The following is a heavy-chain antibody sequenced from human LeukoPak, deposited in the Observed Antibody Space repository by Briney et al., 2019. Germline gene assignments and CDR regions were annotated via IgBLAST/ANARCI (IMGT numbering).Heavy chain of an antibody. CDR1: GFTVSSNY. CDR3: AKDSAYGDYLYYYYYYMDV. V-gene: IGHV3-66*02. Sequence: GGSLRLSCAASGFTVSSNYMTWVRQAPGRGLEWVSFIYSGGSTSYADSVKGRFTISRDNSKNTLYLQMNSLRAEDTAVYYCAKDSAYGDYLYYYYYYMDVWGKGTTVTVSS. J-gene: IGHJ6*03. D-gene: IGHD4-17*01. CDR2: IYSGGST.